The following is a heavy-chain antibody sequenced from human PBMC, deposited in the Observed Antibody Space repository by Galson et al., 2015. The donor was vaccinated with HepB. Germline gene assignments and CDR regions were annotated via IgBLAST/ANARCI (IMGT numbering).Heavy chain of an antibody. J-gene: IGHJ6*02. CDR2: IKEDGSEE. CDR3: ARVKRGEWYSYYYYGMDV. V-gene: IGHV3-7*05. D-gene: IGHD3-10*01. CDR1: GFISSMYW. Sequence: SLRLSCAASGFISSMYWMNWVRQAPGKGLEWVANIKEDGSEENYVDSVKGRFTISRDNAKNSLYLQMNSLRAEDTAVYYCARVKRGEWYSYYYYGMDVWGQGTTVTVSS.